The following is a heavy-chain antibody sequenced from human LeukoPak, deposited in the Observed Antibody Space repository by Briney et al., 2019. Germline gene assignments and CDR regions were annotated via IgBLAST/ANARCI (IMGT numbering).Heavy chain of an antibody. J-gene: IGHJ4*02. CDR1: GFTFSSYW. Sequence: GGSLRLSCAASGFTFSSYWMHWVRQAPGKGLVWVSRINSDGSSTSYADSVKGRFTISRDNAKNTLYLQMNSLRAEDTAVYYCAGLGGTVTWDYWGQGTLVTVSS. V-gene: IGHV3-74*01. D-gene: IGHD4-17*01. CDR2: INSDGSST. CDR3: AGLGGTVTWDY.